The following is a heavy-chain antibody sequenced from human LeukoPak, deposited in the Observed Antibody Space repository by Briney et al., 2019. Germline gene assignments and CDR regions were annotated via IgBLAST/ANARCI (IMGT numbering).Heavy chain of an antibody. CDR2: IHPSGST. CDR1: GGSFSGYF. CDR3: ARGRDEYKGGNY. J-gene: IGHJ4*02. Sequence: SETLSLTYAVFGGSFSGYFLTWIRQPPGKGLEWIGEIHPSGSTNYNPSHKSRVTISLDTSKNQFSLKLSSVTAADTAVYYCARGRDEYKGGNYWGQGTLVTVSS. D-gene: IGHD5-24*01. V-gene: IGHV4-34*01.